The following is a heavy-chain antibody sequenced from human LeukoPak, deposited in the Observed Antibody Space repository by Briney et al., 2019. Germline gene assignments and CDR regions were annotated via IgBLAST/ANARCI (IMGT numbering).Heavy chain of an antibody. CDR2: IKSKADGGTT. J-gene: IGHJ6*04. Sequence: KPGGSLRLSCAASGFTFSNAWMSWVRQAPGKGLEWVGRIKSKADGGTTDYAAPVKGRFTISRDDSKNTLYLQMNSLKIEDTAVYYCTTGDGSGSRGMDVWGKGTTATVSS. CDR3: TTGDGSGSRGMDV. CDR1: GFTFSNAW. D-gene: IGHD3-10*01. V-gene: IGHV3-15*01.